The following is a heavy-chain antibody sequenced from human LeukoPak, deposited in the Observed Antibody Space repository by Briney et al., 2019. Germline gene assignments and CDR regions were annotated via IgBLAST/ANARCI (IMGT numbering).Heavy chain of an antibody. D-gene: IGHD1-26*01. CDR3: ARDRSRWDLLPFDS. J-gene: IGHJ4*02. CDR1: GGSMGGRSYY. V-gene: IGHV4-39*07. CDR2: IYYSGDT. Sequence: SETLSLTCTVSGGSMGGRSYYWGWIRQPPGKGLEWIANIYYSGDTYYNPSLKSRVTISVDTSQNQFSLKLSSVAAADTAVYYCARDRSRWDLLPFDSWGQGTLVTVSS.